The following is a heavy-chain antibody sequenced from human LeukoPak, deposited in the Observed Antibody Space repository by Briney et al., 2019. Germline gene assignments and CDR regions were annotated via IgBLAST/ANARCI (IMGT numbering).Heavy chain of an antibody. CDR2: ISTSSSYI. D-gene: IGHD2-15*01. J-gene: IGHJ5*02. Sequence: PGGSLRLSCAASGFTFNKYTMNWVRQAPGKGLEWVSSISTSSSYIYYADSVKGRFTISRDNAKNSLYLQMNTLRAEDTAVYSCARGADGVSSNSRGWFDPWGQGTLVTVSS. V-gene: IGHV3-21*01. CDR3: ARGADGVSSNSRGWFDP. CDR1: GFTFNKYT.